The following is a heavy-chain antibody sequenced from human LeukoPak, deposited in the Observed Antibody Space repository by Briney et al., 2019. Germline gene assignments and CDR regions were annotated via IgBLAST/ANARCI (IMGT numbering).Heavy chain of an antibody. CDR1: GGSISCYY. D-gene: IGHD2-15*01. CDR2: IYYSGST. Sequence: PSETLSLTCSVSGGSISCYYWNWIRQPPGKGLEWIGSIYYSGSTYYNPSLKSRVTISVDTSKNQFSLKLSSVTAADTAVYYCARPNSLDCSGGSCYHNWFDPWGQGTPVTVSS. J-gene: IGHJ5*02. V-gene: IGHV4-59*05. CDR3: ARPNSLDCSGGSCYHNWFDP.